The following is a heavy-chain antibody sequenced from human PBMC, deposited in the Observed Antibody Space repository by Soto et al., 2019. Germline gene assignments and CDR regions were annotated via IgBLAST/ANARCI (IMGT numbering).Heavy chain of an antibody. D-gene: IGHD1-1*01. CDR2: IYATGTT. J-gene: IGHJ5*02. CDR3: VRDGTKTLRDWFDP. Sequence: LSLTCTVSGASISGFYWSWIRKSAGKGLEWIGRIYATGTTDHNPSLKSRVMMSVDTSKKHFSLKLRSVTAADTAVYYCVRDGTKTLRDWFDPWGQGISVTVSS. CDR1: GASISGFY. V-gene: IGHV4-4*07.